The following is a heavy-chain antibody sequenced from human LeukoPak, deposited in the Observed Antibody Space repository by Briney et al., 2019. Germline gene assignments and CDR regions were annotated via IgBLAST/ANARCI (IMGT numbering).Heavy chain of an antibody. CDR1: GFTFSGYA. CDR2: ISYDGSNK. J-gene: IGHJ4*02. D-gene: IGHD3-3*01. CDR3: ARAEFWSGYWYYFDF. V-gene: IGHV3-30-3*01. Sequence: GGSLRLSCAASGFTFSGYAMHWVRQAPGKGLEWVAVISYDGSNKYYADSVKGRFTISRDNSKNTLYLQMNSLRAEDTAVYYCARAEFWSGYWYYFDFWGQGTLVIVSS.